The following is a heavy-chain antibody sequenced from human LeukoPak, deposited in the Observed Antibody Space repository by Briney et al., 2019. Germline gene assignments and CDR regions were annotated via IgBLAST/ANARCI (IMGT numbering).Heavy chain of an antibody. CDR3: ARGFYYDTTYYVYFDY. J-gene: IGHJ4*02. CDR1: GFTFDDFA. D-gene: IGHD3-22*01. CDR2: ISWNSGSI. Sequence: SLRLSCAASGFTFDDFAMHWVRQAPGKGLEWVSGISWNSGSIDYADSVKGRFTISRDNGKNSLYLQMNSLRTEDTALYYCARGFYYDTTYYVYFDYWGQGTLVTVSS. V-gene: IGHV3-9*01.